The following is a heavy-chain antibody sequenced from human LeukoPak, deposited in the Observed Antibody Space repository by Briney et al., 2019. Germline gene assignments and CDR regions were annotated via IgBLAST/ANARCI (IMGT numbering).Heavy chain of an antibody. CDR1: GLTFSSYA. Sequence: WGVLRLSCAASGLTFSSYAMNWVRQAPGKGLEWVSSISGGGGSTYYADSVKGRFTISRDNSKNTLYLQMNSLRAEDTAVYYCAKGGSSSWYLFDYWGQGTLVTVSS. D-gene: IGHD6-13*01. CDR3: AKGGSSSWYLFDY. CDR2: ISGGGGST. J-gene: IGHJ4*02. V-gene: IGHV3-23*01.